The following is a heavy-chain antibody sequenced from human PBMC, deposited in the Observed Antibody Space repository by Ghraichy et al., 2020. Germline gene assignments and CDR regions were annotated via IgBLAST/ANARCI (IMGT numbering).Heavy chain of an antibody. D-gene: IGHD4-23*01. CDR1: GGSISNSLYY. Sequence: SETLSLTCTVSGGSISNSLYYWVWIRQPPGKGLEWIGTIYYSGSTYYTPSLKSRLTISVDTSKNQLSLKLSSVTAADSAVYYCARLDDYGGNSRPAWGQGTPVTVSS. J-gene: IGHJ5*02. CDR3: ARLDDYGGNSRPA. CDR2: IYYSGST. V-gene: IGHV4-39*01.